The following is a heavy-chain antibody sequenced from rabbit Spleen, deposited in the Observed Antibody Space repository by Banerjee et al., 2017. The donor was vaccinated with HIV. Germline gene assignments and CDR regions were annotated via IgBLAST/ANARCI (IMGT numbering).Heavy chain of an antibody. Sequence: QSLEESGGDLVKPGASLRLTCTASGFSFSSSYYMCWVRQAPGKGLECIACIYADSSGSTYYASWAKGRFTISKTSSTTVTLQMTSLTAADTATYFCARGSATMTMVITGYYLGLWGPGTLVTVS. V-gene: IGHV1S40*01. CDR2: IYADSSGST. CDR3: ARGSATMTMVITGYYLGL. J-gene: IGHJ4*01. D-gene: IGHD2-1*01. CDR1: GFSFSSSYY.